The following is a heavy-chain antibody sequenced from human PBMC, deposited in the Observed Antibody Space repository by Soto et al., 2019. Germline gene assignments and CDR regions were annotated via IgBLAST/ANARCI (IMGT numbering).Heavy chain of an antibody. Sequence: QITLKESGPTLVKPTQTLTLTCTFSGFSISTSGLGVGWIRQPPGKALECLAFIHWVDDKRYSPSLKSTLTTTKETANIQAVLTMTNVDPVDTATYYCAHITYNNFWSGYPGFEYCGQGTLVTVSS. CDR2: IHWVDDK. D-gene: IGHD3-3*01. J-gene: IGHJ4*02. CDR1: GFSISTSGLG. V-gene: IGHV2-5*02. CDR3: AHITYNNFWSGYPGFEY.